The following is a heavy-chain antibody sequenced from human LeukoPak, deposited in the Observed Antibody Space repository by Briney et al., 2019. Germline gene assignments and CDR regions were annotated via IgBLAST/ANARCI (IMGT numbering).Heavy chain of an antibody. D-gene: IGHD3-10*01. CDR3: AKDEVIRGVVIRFDY. CDR1: GLTFRSYG. Sequence: GGSLRLSCAASGLTFRSYGMHWVRQAPGKGLEWVAFIRYDGNNKYYADSVKGRFTISRDDSKNTLYLQMNNLRTEDTAVYFCAKDEVIRGVVIRFDYWGQGALVTVSS. V-gene: IGHV3-30*02. J-gene: IGHJ4*02. CDR2: IRYDGNNK.